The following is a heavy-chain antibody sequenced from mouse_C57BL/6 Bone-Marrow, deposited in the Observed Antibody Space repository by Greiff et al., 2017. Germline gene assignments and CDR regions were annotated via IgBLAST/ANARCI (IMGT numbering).Heavy chain of an antibody. Sequence: QVQLQQSGAELARPGASVKLSCKASGYTFTSYGISWVKQRTGQGLEWIGEIYPRSGNTYYNEKFKGKATLTADKSSSTAYMELRSLTSEDSAVYFCARWVYYYGGSPRWYFDVWGTGTTVTVSS. CDR1: GYTFTSYG. CDR3: ARWVYYYGGSPRWYFDV. CDR2: IYPRSGNT. V-gene: IGHV1-81*01. D-gene: IGHD1-1*01. J-gene: IGHJ1*03.